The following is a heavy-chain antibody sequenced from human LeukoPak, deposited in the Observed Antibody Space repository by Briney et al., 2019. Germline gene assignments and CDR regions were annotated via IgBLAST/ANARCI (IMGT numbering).Heavy chain of an antibody. V-gene: IGHV4-59*01. CDR2: IYYSGST. CDR1: GGSISSYY. J-gene: IGHJ4*02. D-gene: IGHD3-22*01. CDR3: ARVTGYVIEDYFDY. Sequence: PSETLSLTCTVSGGSISSYYWSWIRQPPGKGLEWIGYIYYSGSTNYNPSLKNRVTISVDASKNQFSLKLRSVTAADTAVYYCARVTGYVIEDYFDYWGQGTLVTVSS.